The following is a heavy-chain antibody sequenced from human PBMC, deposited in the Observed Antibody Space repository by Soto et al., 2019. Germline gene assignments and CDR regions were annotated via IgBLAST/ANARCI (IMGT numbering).Heavy chain of an antibody. D-gene: IGHD3-16*01. CDR1: GFTFSDYW. CDR2: IKQDGNEK. V-gene: IGHV3-7*03. CDR3: ANLDMITFGGIIGPNDEFDI. J-gene: IGHJ3*02. Sequence: GGSLRLSCAVSGFTFSDYWMSWVRQAPGKGLEWVANIKQDGNEKYYVDSVKGRFTISRDNAKNSLYLQMNSLRAEDTAVYYCANLDMITFGGIIGPNDEFDIWGQGTMVTVSS.